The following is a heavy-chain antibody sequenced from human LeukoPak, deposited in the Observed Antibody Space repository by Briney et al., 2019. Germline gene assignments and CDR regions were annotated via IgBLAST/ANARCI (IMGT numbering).Heavy chain of an antibody. CDR3: ARDNSYSNYPYYFDY. V-gene: IGHV1-69*13. Sequence: GASVKVSCKASGGTFSSYAISWVRQAPGQGLEWMGGIIPIFGTANYAQKFQGRVTITADESTSTAYMELSSLRSEDTAVYYCARDNSYSNYPYYFDYWGQGTLVTVSS. CDR1: GGTFSSYA. D-gene: IGHD4-11*01. CDR2: IIPIFGTA. J-gene: IGHJ4*02.